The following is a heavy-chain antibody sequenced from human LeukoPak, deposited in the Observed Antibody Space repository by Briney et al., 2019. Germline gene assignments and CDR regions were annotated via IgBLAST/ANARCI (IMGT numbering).Heavy chain of an antibody. CDR2: IYYSGST. CDR3: AREGLRTSSNWFDP. Sequence: SETLSLTCTVSGGSISSYYWSWIRQPPGKGLEWIGYIYYSGSTNYNPSLKSRVTISVDTSKNQFSLKLSSVTAADTAVYYCAREGLRTSSNWFDPWGQGTLVTVSS. D-gene: IGHD4/OR15-4a*01. CDR1: GGSISSYY. V-gene: IGHV4-59*01. J-gene: IGHJ5*02.